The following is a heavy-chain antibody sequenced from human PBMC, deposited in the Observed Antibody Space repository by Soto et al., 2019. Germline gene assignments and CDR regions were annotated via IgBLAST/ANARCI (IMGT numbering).Heavy chain of an antibody. V-gene: IGHV1-69*13. CDR1: GYTFSSYA. Sequence: GASVKVSCKASGYTFSSYAISWVRQAPGQGLEWMGGIIPIFGTANYAQKFQGRVTITADESTSTAYMELSSLRSEDTAVYYCARVKVVVTAIPNAFDIWGQGTMVTVSS. D-gene: IGHD2-21*02. CDR2: IIPIFGTA. J-gene: IGHJ3*02. CDR3: ARVKVVVTAIPNAFDI.